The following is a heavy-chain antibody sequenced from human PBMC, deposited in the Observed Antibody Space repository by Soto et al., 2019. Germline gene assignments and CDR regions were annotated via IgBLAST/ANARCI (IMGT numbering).Heavy chain of an antibody. CDR1: GGSISRYY. CDR3: AHNTDTSMALDS. J-gene: IGHJ5*01. CDR2: IYYSGST. D-gene: IGHD5-18*01. Sequence: SETLSLTCTVSGGSISRYYWSWIRQPPGKGLEWVGYIYYSGSTYYNPSLKSRVTMSVDTSKNQISLKLNSVTAADTATYYCAHNTDTSMALDSWGQGTLVTVSS. V-gene: IGHV4-59*08.